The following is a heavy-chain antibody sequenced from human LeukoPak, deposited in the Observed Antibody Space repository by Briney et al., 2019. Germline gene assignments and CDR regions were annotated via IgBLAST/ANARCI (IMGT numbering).Heavy chain of an antibody. V-gene: IGHV1-18*01. D-gene: IGHD3-10*01. Sequence: GASVKVSCKASSYTFSSYGISWVRQAPGQGLEWMGWISAYNGNTNYAQKLQGRVTMTIDTSTSTAYMELRSLNSDDTAVYCCARDTGGDRWKRVLLWSNWFDPWGQGTLVTVSS. J-gene: IGHJ5*02. CDR2: ISAYNGNT. CDR1: SYTFSSYG. CDR3: ARDTGGDRWKRVLLWSNWFDP.